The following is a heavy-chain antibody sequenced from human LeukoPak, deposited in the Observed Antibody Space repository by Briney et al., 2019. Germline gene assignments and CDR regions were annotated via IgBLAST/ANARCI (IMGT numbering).Heavy chain of an antibody. CDR2: ISGSGGST. D-gene: IGHD2-2*01. CDR3: AKGSYCSSTSCYDYYFDY. Sequence: GGSLRLSCAASGFTFSSYAMSWVRQAPGEGLEWVAAISGSGGSTYNADSVKGRFTISRDNSMNTLYLQMNSLRAEDTAVYYCAKGSYCSSTSCYDYYFDYWGQGTLVTVSS. V-gene: IGHV3-23*01. CDR1: GFTFSSYA. J-gene: IGHJ4*02.